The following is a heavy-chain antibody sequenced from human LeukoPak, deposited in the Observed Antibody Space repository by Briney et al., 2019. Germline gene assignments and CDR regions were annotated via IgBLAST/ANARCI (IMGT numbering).Heavy chain of an antibody. Sequence: GGSLRLSCAASGFTFRSYVMNWVRQAPGKGLEWVSTINTGGDSIYYADSVKGRFTISRDNSKNTLYLQMNSLRAEDTAVYYCAKEIAVAGNWFDPWGQGTLVTVSS. CDR2: INTGGDSI. V-gene: IGHV3-23*01. D-gene: IGHD6-19*01. CDR3: AKEIAVAGNWFDP. CDR1: GFTFRSYV. J-gene: IGHJ5*02.